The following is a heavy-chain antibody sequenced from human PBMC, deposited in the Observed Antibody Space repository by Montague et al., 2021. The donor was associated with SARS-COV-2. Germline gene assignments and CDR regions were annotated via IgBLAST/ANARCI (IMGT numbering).Heavy chain of an antibody. CDR3: ARDLRWGYYDILTGYYRPLDY. D-gene: IGHD3-9*01. CDR1: GFTFSSYS. CDR2: ISSSSSTI. J-gene: IGHJ4*02. Sequence: SLRLSCAASGFTFSSYSMNWVRQAPGMGLEWVSYISSSSSTIYYXDSXKGRFTISRDSAKNSLYLQMNSLRAEDTAVYYCARDLRWGYYDILTGYYRPLDYWGQGTLVTVSS. V-gene: IGHV3-48*04.